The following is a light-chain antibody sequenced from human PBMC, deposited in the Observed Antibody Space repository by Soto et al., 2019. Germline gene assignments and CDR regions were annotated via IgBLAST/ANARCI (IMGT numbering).Light chain of an antibody. V-gene: IGKV1-5*01. CDR1: QSISSW. J-gene: IGKJ5*01. CDR2: DAS. Sequence: DIQMTQSPSTLSASVGDRVTITCRASQSISSWLAWYQQKPGKAPKLLIYDASSLESGVPSRFSGSGSGTEFTLTISSLQPDDFAPYYCQQYNSYSITIGQGTRLEIK. CDR3: QQYNSYSIT.